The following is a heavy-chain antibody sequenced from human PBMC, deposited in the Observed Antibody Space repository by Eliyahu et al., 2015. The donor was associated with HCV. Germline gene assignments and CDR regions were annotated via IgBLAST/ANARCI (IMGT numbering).Heavy chain of an antibody. CDR3: AKGGDWFDP. V-gene: IGHV4-59*01. D-gene: IGHD3-16*01. CDR1: GFSIGPSS. CDR2: FSFRGTT. J-gene: IGHJ5*02. Sequence: QVLLQESGPGLVKPSETLSLTCIVSGFSIGPSSWSWIRQSPGKGLEWIGYFSFRGTTSYNSSLKSRVTISVDTSKSQFSLRLSSVTAADTAVYYCAKGGDWFDPWGQGTLVTVSS.